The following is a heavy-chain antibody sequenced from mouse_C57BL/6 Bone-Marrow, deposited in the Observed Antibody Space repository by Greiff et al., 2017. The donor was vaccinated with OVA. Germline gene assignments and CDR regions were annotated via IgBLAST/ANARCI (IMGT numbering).Heavy chain of an antibody. CDR3: ARDGSRYYFDY. CDR1: GYTFTRYG. CDR2: FYPRSGNT. D-gene: IGHD1-1*01. J-gene: IGHJ2*01. V-gene: IGHV1-81*01. Sequence: VKLMESGAELARPGASVKLSCKASGYTFTRYGLSWVKQRTGQGLEWIGEFYPRSGNTNYNEKFKGKATLTADKSSSTAYMELSSLTSEDSAVYFCARDGSRYYFDYWGQGTTLTVSS.